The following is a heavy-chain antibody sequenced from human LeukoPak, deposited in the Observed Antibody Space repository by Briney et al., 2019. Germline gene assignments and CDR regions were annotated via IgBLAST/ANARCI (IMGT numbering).Heavy chain of an antibody. J-gene: IGHJ4*02. CDR3: ARDRYFDWFFDY. V-gene: IGHV3-30*04. CDR1: GFTFSSYA. CDR2: ISYDGSNK. D-gene: IGHD3-9*01. Sequence: GGSLRLSCAASGFTFSSYAMHWVRQAPGKGLEWVAVISYDGSNKYYADSVKGRFTISRDNSKNTLCLQMNSLRAEDTAVYYCARDRYFDWFFDYWGQGTLVTVSS.